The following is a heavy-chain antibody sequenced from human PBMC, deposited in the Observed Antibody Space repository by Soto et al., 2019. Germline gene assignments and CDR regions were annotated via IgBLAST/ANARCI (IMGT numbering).Heavy chain of an antibody. Sequence: GGSLRLSCAASGFTFSSYSMNWVRQAPGKGLEWVSSISSSSSYIYYADSVKGRFTISRDNAKNSLYLQMNSLRAEDTAVYYCARVTGPDAIPAEFDYWGQGTLVTVSS. J-gene: IGHJ4*02. V-gene: IGHV3-21*01. CDR3: ARVTGPDAIPAEFDY. D-gene: IGHD2-2*02. CDR1: GFTFSSYS. CDR2: ISSSSSYI.